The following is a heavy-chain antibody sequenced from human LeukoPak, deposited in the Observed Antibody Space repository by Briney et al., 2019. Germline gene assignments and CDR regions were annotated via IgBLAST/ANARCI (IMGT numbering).Heavy chain of an antibody. CDR1: GFTFHDYA. D-gene: IGHD1-26*01. CDR3: TQDESGSYLM. CDR2: IGGTGDNT. Sequence: GGSLRLSCEASGFTFHDYAIHWVRQGPGKGLEWVSLIGGTGDNTYYADSVKGRFTISRDNSKNSLYLKMDSLRTEDTALYYCTQDESGSYLMWGQGTLVTVSS. V-gene: IGHV3-43*02. J-gene: IGHJ4*02.